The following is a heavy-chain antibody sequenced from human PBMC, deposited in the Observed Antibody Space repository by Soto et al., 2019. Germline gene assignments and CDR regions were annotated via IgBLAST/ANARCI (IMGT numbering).Heavy chain of an antibody. D-gene: IGHD4-17*01. V-gene: IGHV4-34*01. CDR3: ARGQPLRWYHYYYYYGMDV. J-gene: IGHJ6*02. CDR2: INHSGST. Sequence: SETLSLTCAVYGGSFSGYYWSWIRQPPGKGLEWIGEINHSGSTNYNPSLKSRVTISVDTSKNQFSLKLSSVTAADTAVYYCARGQPLRWYHYYYYYGMDVWDQGTPVTVFS. CDR1: GGSFSGYY.